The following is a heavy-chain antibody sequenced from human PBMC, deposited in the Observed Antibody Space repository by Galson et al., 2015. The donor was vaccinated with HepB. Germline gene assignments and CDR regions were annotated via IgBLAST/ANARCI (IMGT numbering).Heavy chain of an antibody. V-gene: IGHV1-2*04. CDR1: GYTFTGYY. J-gene: IGHJ6*02. Sequence: SVKVSCKASGYTFTGYYMHWVRQAPGQGLEWMGWINPNSGGTNYAQKFQGWVTMTRDTSISTAYMELSRLRSNDTAVYYCARDLPVAGYYDSSGYLYYYYYYGMDVWGQGTTVTVSS. CDR2: INPNSGGT. D-gene: IGHD3-22*01. CDR3: ARDLPVAGYYDSSGYLYYYYYYGMDV.